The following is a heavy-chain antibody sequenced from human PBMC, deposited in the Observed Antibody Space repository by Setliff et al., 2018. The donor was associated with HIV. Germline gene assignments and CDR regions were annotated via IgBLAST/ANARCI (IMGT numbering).Heavy chain of an antibody. CDR2: IGTDNGNT. CDR3: AREGLWFGDRGYYMDV. CDR1: GYTFTTYG. Sequence: ASVKVSCKASGYTFTTYGITWVRQAPGQGLEWMGWIGTDNGNTNYAQKFQGRVTMTTDTSTSTVYMELGSLISDDTAVYYCAREGLWFGDRGYYMDVWGKGTTVTVSS. D-gene: IGHD3-10*01. J-gene: IGHJ6*03. V-gene: IGHV1-18*01.